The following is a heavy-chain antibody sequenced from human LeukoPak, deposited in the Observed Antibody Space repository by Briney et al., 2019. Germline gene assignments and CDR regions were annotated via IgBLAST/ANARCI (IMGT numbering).Heavy chain of an antibody. J-gene: IGHJ4*02. CDR1: GGSISSYY. Sequence: KSSETLSLTCTVSGGSISSYYWSWIRQPPGKGLEWIGYIYYSGSTNYNPSLKSRVTISVDTSKNQFSLKLSSVTAADTAVYYCAQSSAYYDPGYFDYWGQGTLVTVSS. CDR3: AQSSAYYDPGYFDY. V-gene: IGHV4-59*01. D-gene: IGHD3-3*01. CDR2: IYYSGST.